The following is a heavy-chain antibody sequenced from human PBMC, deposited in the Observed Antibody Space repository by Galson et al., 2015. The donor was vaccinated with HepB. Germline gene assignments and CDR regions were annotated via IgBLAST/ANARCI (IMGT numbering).Heavy chain of an antibody. J-gene: IGHJ3*02. Sequence: SLRLSCAASGFTFSSYAMSWARQAPGKGLEWVSAISGSGGSTYYADSVKGQFTISRDNSKNTLYLQMNSLRAEDTAVYYCASPLTAANGPNAFDIWGQGTMVTVSS. CDR1: GFTFSSYA. D-gene: IGHD2-2*01. CDR2: ISGSGGST. CDR3: ASPLTAANGPNAFDI. V-gene: IGHV3-23*01.